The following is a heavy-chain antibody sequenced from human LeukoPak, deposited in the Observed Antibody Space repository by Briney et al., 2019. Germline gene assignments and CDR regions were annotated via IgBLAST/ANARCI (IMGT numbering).Heavy chain of an antibody. CDR3: ARTYYYGSGSYSKDWPFDS. D-gene: IGHD3-10*01. CDR1: EYTFTGYY. CDR2: INPNSGAT. V-gene: IGHV1-2*02. Sequence: ASVKVSCKASEYTFTGYYMHRVRQAPGQGLEWMGWINPNSGATDYAQNFQGRVTLTRDTSISTAYMELSRLRSDDTAVYYCARTYYYGSGSYSKDWPFDSWGQGTLVTVSS. J-gene: IGHJ4*02.